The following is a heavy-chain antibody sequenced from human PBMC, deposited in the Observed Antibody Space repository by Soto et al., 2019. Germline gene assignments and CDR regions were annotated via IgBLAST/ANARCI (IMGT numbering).Heavy chain of an antibody. CDR2: IYYSGST. CDR1: GGSISSGGYY. D-gene: IGHD4-17*01. Sequence: QVQLQESGPGLVKPSQTLSLTCTVSGGSISSGGYYWSWIRQHPGKGLEWIGYIYYSGSTYYNPSLKSRVTISVDTSKNQFSLKLSSVTAADTAVYYCARGGGDYFDYYYGMDVWGQGTTVTVSS. CDR3: ARGGGDYFDYYYGMDV. J-gene: IGHJ6*02. V-gene: IGHV4-31*03.